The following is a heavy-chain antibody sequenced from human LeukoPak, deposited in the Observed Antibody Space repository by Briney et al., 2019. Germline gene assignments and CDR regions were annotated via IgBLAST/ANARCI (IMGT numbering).Heavy chain of an antibody. CDR2: IYYSGST. J-gene: IGHJ6*03. Sequence: SETLSLTCTASGGSISSYYWSWIRQPPGKGLEWIGHIYYSGSTNYNPSLKSRVTISVDTSKNRFSLKLSSVTAADTAVYYCARRANNRYYHYYMDVWGKGTTVTVSS. D-gene: IGHD1-14*01. CDR1: GGSISSYY. CDR3: ARRANNRYYHYYMDV. V-gene: IGHV4-59*08.